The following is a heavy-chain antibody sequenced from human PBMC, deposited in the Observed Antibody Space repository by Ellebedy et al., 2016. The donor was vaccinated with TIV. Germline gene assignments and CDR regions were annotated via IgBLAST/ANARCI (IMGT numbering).Heavy chain of an antibody. J-gene: IGHJ2*01. V-gene: IGHV3-53*01. CDR1: GFTVSSNY. D-gene: IGHD4-11*01. Sequence: GESLKISXAASGFTVSSNYMSWVRQAPGKGLEWVSVIYSGGSTYYADSVKGRFTISRDNSKSTLYLQMNSLRAEDTAVYYCVEISHDYTTLWGRGTLVTVSS. CDR2: IYSGGST. CDR3: VEISHDYTTL.